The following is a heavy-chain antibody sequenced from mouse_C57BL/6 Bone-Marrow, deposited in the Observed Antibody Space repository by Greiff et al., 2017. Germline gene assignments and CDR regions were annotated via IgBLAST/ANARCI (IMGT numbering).Heavy chain of an antibody. CDR2: IWSGGST. CDR1: GFSLTSYG. Sequence: QVQLQQSGPGLVQPSQSLSITCTVSGFSLTSYGVHWVRQSPGKGLEWLGVIWSGGSTDYNAAFISRLSISKDNSKSQVFFKMNSLQADDTAIYYCARGRIYYGYDEEAMDYWGQGTSVTVSS. D-gene: IGHD2-2*01. J-gene: IGHJ4*01. CDR3: ARGRIYYGYDEEAMDY. V-gene: IGHV2-2*01.